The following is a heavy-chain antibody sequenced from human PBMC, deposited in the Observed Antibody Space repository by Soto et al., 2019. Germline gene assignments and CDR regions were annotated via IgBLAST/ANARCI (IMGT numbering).Heavy chain of an antibody. V-gene: IGHV3-30-3*01. Sequence: GGSLRLSCAASGFTFSSYAMHWVRQAPGKGLEWVAVISYDGSNKYYADSVKGRFTISRDNSKNTLYLQMNSLRAEDTAVYYCARGVRAAAGLPLDYWGQGTLVTV. CDR3: ARGVRAAAGLPLDY. CDR1: GFTFSSYA. CDR2: ISYDGSNK. J-gene: IGHJ4*02. D-gene: IGHD6-13*01.